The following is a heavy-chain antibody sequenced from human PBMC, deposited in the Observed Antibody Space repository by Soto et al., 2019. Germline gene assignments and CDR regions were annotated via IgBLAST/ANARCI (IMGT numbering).Heavy chain of an antibody. V-gene: IGHV4-30-4*01. J-gene: IGHJ5*02. Sequence: PSETLSLTCTVSGGSIGIGDYNWLWLRQAPGKGLEWIGYIYYSGNTYYNPTHKSRLTISLDTSKNHFSLNLSSVTAADTAVYFCARVPRQLEPTLCFDPWGQGTLVTVSS. CDR2: IYYSGNT. CDR3: ARVPRQLEPTLCFDP. CDR1: GGSIGIGDYN. D-gene: IGHD1-1*01.